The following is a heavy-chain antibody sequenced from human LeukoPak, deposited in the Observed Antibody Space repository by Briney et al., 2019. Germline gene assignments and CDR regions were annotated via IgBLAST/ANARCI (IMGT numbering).Heavy chain of an antibody. V-gene: IGHV3-23*01. Sequence: GGSLRLSCAASGFTFSSYAMSWVRQAPGKGLEWVSAISGSGGSTYYADSVKGRFTISRDNSKNTLYLQMNSLRAEDTAVYYCAKPRYPPSFAHYYYYGMDVWGQGTTVTVSS. CDR1: GFTFSSYA. CDR3: AKPRYPPSFAHYYYYGMDV. CDR2: ISGSGGST. D-gene: IGHD2-2*02. J-gene: IGHJ6*02.